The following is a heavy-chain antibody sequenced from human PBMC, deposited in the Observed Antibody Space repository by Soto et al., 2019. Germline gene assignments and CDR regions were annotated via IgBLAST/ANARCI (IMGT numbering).Heavy chain of an antibody. V-gene: IGHV1-18*01. J-gene: IGHJ4*02. CDR3: ARVDTDMVIWYFDY. Sequence: QVQLVQSGAEVKKPGASVKVSCKASGYTFSSYAISWVRQAPGQGLEWMGWISVYNGNTNYAQDLQGRVTMTTDTSTSTAYMELRSLRSDDTAVYYCARVDTDMVIWYFDYWGQGTLVTVSS. D-gene: IGHD5-18*01. CDR1: GYTFSSYA. CDR2: ISVYNGNT.